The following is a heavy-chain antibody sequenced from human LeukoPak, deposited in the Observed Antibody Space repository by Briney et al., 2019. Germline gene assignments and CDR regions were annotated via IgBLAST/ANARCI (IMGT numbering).Heavy chain of an antibody. CDR2: ISGSGDST. D-gene: IGHD6-13*01. CDR3: AKRGASWSFDS. J-gene: IGHJ4*02. CDR1: GFTFSVYA. Sequence: GGSLRLSCAASGFTFSVYAMTWVRQAPGKGLEWVSSISGSGDSTYYADSVKGRFTISRDNSKNTLYLQMNSLRAEDTAVYYCAKRGASWSFDSWGQGTLVTVSS. V-gene: IGHV3-23*01.